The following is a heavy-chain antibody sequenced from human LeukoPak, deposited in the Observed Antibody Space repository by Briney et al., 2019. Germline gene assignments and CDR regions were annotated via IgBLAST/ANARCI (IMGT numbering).Heavy chain of an antibody. Sequence: GGSLRLSCAASGFTFSSYAMHWVRQAPGKGLEYVSAISSNGGSTYYADSVKGRFTISRDNSKNTLYLQMGSLRAEDTAVYYCARDSFAYSGVVVPVYYYYGMDVWGQGTTVTVSS. V-gene: IGHV3-64*02. CDR1: GFTFSSYA. J-gene: IGHJ6*02. D-gene: IGHD2-2*01. CDR2: ISSNGGST. CDR3: ARDSFAYSGVVVPVYYYYGMDV.